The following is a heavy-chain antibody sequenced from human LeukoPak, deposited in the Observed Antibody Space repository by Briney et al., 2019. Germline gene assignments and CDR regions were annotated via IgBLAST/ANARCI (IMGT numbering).Heavy chain of an antibody. J-gene: IGHJ4*02. CDR2: INPNSGGT. D-gene: IGHD2-2*01. Sequence: ASVKVSCKASGYTFTGYYMHWVRQAPGQGLEWMGWINPNSGGTNYAQKFQGRVTMTRDTSISTAYMELSRLRSDDTAVYYCARAVGVVVPAAIGYWGQGTLVTVSS. CDR1: GYTFTGYY. CDR3: ARAVGVVVPAAIGY. V-gene: IGHV1-2*02.